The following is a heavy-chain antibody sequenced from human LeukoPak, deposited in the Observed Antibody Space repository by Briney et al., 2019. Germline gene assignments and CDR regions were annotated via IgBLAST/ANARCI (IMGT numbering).Heavy chain of an antibody. V-gene: IGHV3-23*01. J-gene: IGHJ4*02. CDR3: AKVPWILLWIHYFDY. Sequence: GGSLRLSCAASGFTFSSYAMSWVRQAPGKGLEWVSAISDSGDSTNYADSVKGRFTIARDNSKNTLYLQMNSLRAEDTAVYYCAKVPWILLWIHYFDYWGQGTLVTVSS. D-gene: IGHD5-18*01. CDR2: ISDSGDST. CDR1: GFTFSSYA.